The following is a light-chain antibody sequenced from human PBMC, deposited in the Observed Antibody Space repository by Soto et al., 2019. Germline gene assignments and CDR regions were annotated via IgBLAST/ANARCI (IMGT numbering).Light chain of an antibody. J-gene: IGKJ5*01. Sequence: EIVMTQSPATLSLSPGERASLSCRASQSISINVAWYQQKPGQAPRLLISGASTRATGIPARFSGSGSGTEFTLTISSLQSEDFALYYCQQHHNWPPITFGQGTRLEIK. CDR3: QQHHNWPPIT. CDR2: GAS. V-gene: IGKV3-15*01. CDR1: QSISIN.